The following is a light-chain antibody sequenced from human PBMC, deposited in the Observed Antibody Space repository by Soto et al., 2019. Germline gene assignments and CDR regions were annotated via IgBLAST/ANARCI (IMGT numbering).Light chain of an antibody. CDR2: NAS. CDR3: QQYKDWPTT. J-gene: IGKJ1*01. Sequence: EIVLTQSPATLSLSPGDRATLSCRASLTVSRYLAWYQQKPGQAPRLLIYNASNRATGIPARFRGSGSGTDFTLTISSLEPEDFAVYYCQQYKDWPTTFGQGTKVDIK. V-gene: IGKV3-11*01. CDR1: LTVSRY.